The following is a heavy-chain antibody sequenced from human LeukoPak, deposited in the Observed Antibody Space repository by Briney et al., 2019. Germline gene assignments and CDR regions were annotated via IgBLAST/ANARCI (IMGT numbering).Heavy chain of an antibody. CDR2: IKGDGSET. CDR1: AFPFSTSW. V-gene: IGHV3-74*01. CDR3: ARAQSLSIDISHM. D-gene: IGHD2-21*01. Sequence: SGGSLRLSCATSAFPFSTSWMHWVRQAPGKGPVWVSLIKGDGSETDYADSVKGRFTISRDNARNTLYLQMNSLRVEDTAVYYCARAQSLSIDISHMWGQGTMVTVSS. J-gene: IGHJ3*02.